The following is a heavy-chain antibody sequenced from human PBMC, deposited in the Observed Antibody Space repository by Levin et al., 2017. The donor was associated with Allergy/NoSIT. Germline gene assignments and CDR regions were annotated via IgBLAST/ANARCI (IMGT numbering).Heavy chain of an antibody. V-gene: IGHV1-2*06. J-gene: IGHJ4*02. Sequence: GESLKISCKASGYTFIGYYMHWVRQAPGQGLEWMGRINPNSGTTNYPQKFQGRVTMTRDTSISTAYMELSRLRSDDTAVYYCARGNYYDSSGYYPSPPDYWGQGTLVTVSS. CDR3: ARGNYYDSSGYYPSPPDY. CDR1: GYTFIGYY. CDR2: INPNSGTT. D-gene: IGHD3-22*01.